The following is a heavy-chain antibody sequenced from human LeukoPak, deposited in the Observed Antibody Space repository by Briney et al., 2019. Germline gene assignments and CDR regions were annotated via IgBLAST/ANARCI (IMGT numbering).Heavy chain of an antibody. J-gene: IGHJ4*02. V-gene: IGHV3-53*01. Sequence: GGSLRLSCAASGFTVSSNYTSWVRQAPGKGLEWVSVIYSGGSTYYADSVKGRFTISRDNSKNTLYLQMNSLRAEDTAVYYCARGVYDYGDYYFDYWGQGTLVTVSS. CDR3: ARGVYDYGDYYFDY. CDR1: GFTVSSNY. D-gene: IGHD4-17*01. CDR2: IYSGGST.